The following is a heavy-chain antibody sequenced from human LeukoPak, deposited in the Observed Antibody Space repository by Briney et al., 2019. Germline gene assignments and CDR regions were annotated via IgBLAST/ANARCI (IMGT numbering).Heavy chain of an antibody. CDR2: ISYDGSNK. Sequence: GGSLRLSCAASGFTFSSYAMHWVRQAPGKGLEWVAVISYDGSNKYYAESVKGRFTISRDNSKNTLYLQMNSLRAEDTAVYYCAREGVAPTPYYMDVWGKGTTVTVSS. CDR1: GFTFSSYA. D-gene: IGHD3-3*01. CDR3: AREGVAPTPYYMDV. V-gene: IGHV3-30*04. J-gene: IGHJ6*03.